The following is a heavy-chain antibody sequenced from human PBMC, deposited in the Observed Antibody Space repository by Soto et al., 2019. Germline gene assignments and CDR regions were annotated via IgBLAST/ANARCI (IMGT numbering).Heavy chain of an antibody. CDR1: GFTFSNFA. CDR2: INRGDAGI. J-gene: IGHJ4*02. CDR3: AKNYYFDN. V-gene: IGHV3-23*01. Sequence: PGGSLRLSCGVSGFTFSNFAMRWVRQAPGKGLEWVSSINRGDAGIYYAGSVKGRFTISRDDSKNTLSLQTNSLRAEDTAIYYCAKNYYFDNWGQGALVTVSS.